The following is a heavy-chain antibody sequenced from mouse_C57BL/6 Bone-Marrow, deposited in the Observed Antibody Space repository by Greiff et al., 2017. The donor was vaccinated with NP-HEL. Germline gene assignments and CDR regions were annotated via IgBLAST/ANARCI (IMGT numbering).Heavy chain of an antibody. D-gene: IGHD1-1*02. CDR3: TNLWEYFDV. CDR2: IDPENGDT. Sequence: EVKLMESGAELVRPGASVKLSCTASGFNIKDDYMHWVKQRPEQGLEWIGWIDPENGDTEYASKFQGKATITADTSSNTAYLQLSSLTSEDTAVYYCTNLWEYFDVWGTGTTVTVSS. J-gene: IGHJ1*03. V-gene: IGHV14-4*01. CDR1: GFNIKDDY.